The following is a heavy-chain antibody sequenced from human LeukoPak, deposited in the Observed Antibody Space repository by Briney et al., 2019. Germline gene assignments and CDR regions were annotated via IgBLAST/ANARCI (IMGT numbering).Heavy chain of an antibody. CDR1: GFTVSDNY. D-gene: IGHD2-2*01. CDR3: ARAPTKRHFDS. V-gene: IGHV3-66*01. CDR2: ILSTGST. J-gene: IGHJ4*02. Sequence: GGSLRLSCAASGFTVSDNYMSWVRQAPGKGLDRVSAILSTGSTYYADSVKGRFTISRDNSKNTLYLQMNNLRAEDTAIYYCARAPTKRHFDSWGQGTLVTVSS.